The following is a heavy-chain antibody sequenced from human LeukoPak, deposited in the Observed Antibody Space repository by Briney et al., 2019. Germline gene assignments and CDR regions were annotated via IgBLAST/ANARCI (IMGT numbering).Heavy chain of an antibody. J-gene: IGHJ6*03. CDR2: IIPIFGTA. D-gene: IGHD6-6*01. CDR3: ARLPIEYSSSYYYMDV. Sequence: SVKVSCKASGGTFSSYAISWVRQAPGQELEWMGGIIPIFGTANYAQKFQGRVTITTDESTSTAYMELSSLRSEDTAVYYCARLPIEYSSSYYYMDVWGKGTTVTVSS. V-gene: IGHV1-69*05. CDR1: GGTFSSYA.